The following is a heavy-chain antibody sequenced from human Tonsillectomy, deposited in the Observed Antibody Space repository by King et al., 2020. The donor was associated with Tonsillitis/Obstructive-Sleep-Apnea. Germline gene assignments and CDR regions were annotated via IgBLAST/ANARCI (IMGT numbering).Heavy chain of an antibody. D-gene: IGHD3-16*02. CDR2: LWDGGSNK. CDR3: ARDPTDDYIWGSYRPAFDI. V-gene: IGHV3-33*01. Sequence: QLVQSGGGVVQPGRSLRLSCAASGFTFSSYGMHWVRQAPGKGREWVAVLWDGGSNKYYSDSLKGRFTFSRDNSKNTLYLQMNSLRAEDTAVYYCARDPTDDYIWGSYRPAFDIWGQGTMVTVSS. CDR1: GFTFSSYG. J-gene: IGHJ3*02.